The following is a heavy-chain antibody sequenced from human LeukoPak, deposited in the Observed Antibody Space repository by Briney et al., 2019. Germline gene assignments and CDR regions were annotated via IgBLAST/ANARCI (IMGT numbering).Heavy chain of an antibody. J-gene: IGHJ4*02. Sequence: GGSLRLSCAASGFTFRSYGMHWVRQSPGKGLEWVAFIRYDGSNEYYADSVKGRFTISRDNAKNSLYLQMNSLRAEDSAVYYCAREIPAGAVTLDYWGQGTLVTVSS. D-gene: IGHD1-26*01. V-gene: IGHV3-30*02. CDR1: GFTFRSYG. CDR3: AREIPAGAVTLDY. CDR2: IRYDGSNE.